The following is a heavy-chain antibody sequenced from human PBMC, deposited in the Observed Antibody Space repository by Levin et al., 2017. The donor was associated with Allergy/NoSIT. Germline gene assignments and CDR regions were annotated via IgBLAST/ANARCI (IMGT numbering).Heavy chain of an antibody. CDR3: ARDLYSGGWFGPSDN. CDR2: INPSGAT. J-gene: IGHJ4*02. V-gene: IGHV1-2*02. D-gene: IGHD6-19*01. Sequence: GESLKISCKASGYTFTGYYVHWVRQAPGQGLEWMGWINPSGATNYAQKFQGRVTMTRDTSISTAHMELSRLTSDDTALYYCARDLYSGGWFGPSDNWGQGTLVTVSS. CDR1: GYTFTGYY.